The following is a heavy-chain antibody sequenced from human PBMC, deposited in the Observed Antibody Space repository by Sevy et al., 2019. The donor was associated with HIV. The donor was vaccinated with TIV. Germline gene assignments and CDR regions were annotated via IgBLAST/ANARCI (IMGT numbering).Heavy chain of an antibody. J-gene: IGHJ6*02. Sequence: GGSLRLSCAASGFTFDDYGMSWVRQAPGKGLEWVSGINWNGGSTGYADSVKGRFTISRDNAKNSLYLQMNSLRADDTALYYCARDPAGYGDYYCYGMDVWGQGTTVTVSS. CDR3: ARDPAGYGDYYCYGMDV. CDR2: INWNGGST. V-gene: IGHV3-20*04. CDR1: GFTFDDYG. D-gene: IGHD4-17*01.